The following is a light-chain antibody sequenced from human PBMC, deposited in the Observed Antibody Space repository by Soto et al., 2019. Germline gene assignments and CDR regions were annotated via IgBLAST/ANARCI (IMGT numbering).Light chain of an antibody. CDR3: SSYTTSSSVI. CDR2: DVN. CDR1: SSDLSTYDY. J-gene: IGLJ2*01. Sequence: QSALTQPASVSGSPGQSIAISCSGTSSDLSTYDYVSWYQQHPGKAPKLMLFDVNHRPSGVSDRFFGSKSGNTASLTISGLQAEDEADYYCSSYTTSSSVIFGGGTKLTVL. V-gene: IGLV2-14*01.